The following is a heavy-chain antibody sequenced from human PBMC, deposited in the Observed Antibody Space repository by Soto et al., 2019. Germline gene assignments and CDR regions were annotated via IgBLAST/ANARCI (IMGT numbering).Heavy chain of an antibody. CDR1: GGSFSGYY. CDR3: ARDKITGLFDS. V-gene: IGHV4-34*01. Sequence: QVQLQQWGAGLLKPSETLSLTCAVYGGSFSGYYWTWIRQPPGTGLEWIGEINHSGSTNYNPSLKRHATISVDTPKNQFSLKLTSVTAADTAVYYCARDKITGLFDSWGQGTLVTVSS. D-gene: IGHD2-8*02. CDR2: INHSGST. J-gene: IGHJ4*02.